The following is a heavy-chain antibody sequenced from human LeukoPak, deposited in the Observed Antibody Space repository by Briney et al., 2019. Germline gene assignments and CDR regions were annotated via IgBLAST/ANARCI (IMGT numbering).Heavy chain of an antibody. Sequence: GGSLRLSCAASGFTFDDYAMHWVRQAPGKGLEWVSGISWNSGSIGYADSVKGRFTISRDNAKNSLYLQMNSLRAEGMALYYCAKDLSSSWYDGEGFDYWGRGTLVTVSS. CDR1: GFTFDDYA. J-gene: IGHJ4*02. V-gene: IGHV3-9*03. CDR3: AKDLSSSWYDGEGFDY. CDR2: ISWNSGSI. D-gene: IGHD6-13*01.